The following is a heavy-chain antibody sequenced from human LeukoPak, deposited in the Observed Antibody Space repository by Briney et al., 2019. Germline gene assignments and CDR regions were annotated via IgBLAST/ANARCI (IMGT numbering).Heavy chain of an antibody. D-gene: IGHD1-26*01. Sequence: SETLSLTCSVSGGSITNYYWSWIRQSPGKGLEWIGFIYNTGRTNYNPSLQSRVTMSIDTSKNQFSLKLSSVTAADTAVYYCTRQGELAIDYWGQGTLVTVSS. CDR2: IYNTGRT. V-gene: IGHV4-59*08. CDR3: TRQGELAIDY. J-gene: IGHJ4*02. CDR1: GGSITNYY.